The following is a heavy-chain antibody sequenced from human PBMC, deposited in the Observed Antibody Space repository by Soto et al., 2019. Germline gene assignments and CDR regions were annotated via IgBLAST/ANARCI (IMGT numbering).Heavy chain of an antibody. CDR3: VADLPVDRTNWGFDY. CDR1: GLTFSYAW. D-gene: IGHD7-27*01. Sequence: EVQLVESGGGFVEPGGSLRLSCAASGLTFSYAWMSWVRQAPGKGLEWVGRIKSKPDGGTTDYAATVKGRFTVSRDNSNNTLYLHMGSVHSEDTAMYYCVADLPVDRTNWGFDYWGQGTLVAVAS. J-gene: IGHJ4*02. CDR2: IKSKPDGGTT. V-gene: IGHV3-15*07.